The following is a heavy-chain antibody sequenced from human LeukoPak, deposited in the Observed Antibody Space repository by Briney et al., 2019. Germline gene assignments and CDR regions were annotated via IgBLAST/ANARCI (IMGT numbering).Heavy chain of an antibody. Sequence: PGGSLRLSCAASGFTFSSYSMNWVRQAPGKGLEWVSAISGSGGSTYYTDSVKGRFTISRDNSKNTLYLQMNSLRAEDTALYYCATRWLQESWGQGTLVTVSS. CDR1: GFTFSSYS. J-gene: IGHJ5*02. CDR3: ATRWLQES. V-gene: IGHV3-23*01. CDR2: ISGSGGST. D-gene: IGHD5-24*01.